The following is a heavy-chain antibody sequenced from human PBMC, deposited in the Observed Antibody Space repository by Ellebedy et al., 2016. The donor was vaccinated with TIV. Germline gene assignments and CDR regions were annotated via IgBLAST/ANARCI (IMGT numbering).Heavy chain of an antibody. D-gene: IGHD4-17*01. J-gene: IGHJ4*02. V-gene: IGHV1-18*01. CDR1: GYTFTSYA. Sequence: DSVKVSCKASGYTFTSYAMHWVRQAPGQGLEWMGWISAYNGNTNYAQKLQGRVTMTTDTSTSTAYMELRSLRSDDTAVYYCAVRMTTVTTQDYWGQGTLVTVSS. CDR3: AVRMTTVTTQDY. CDR2: ISAYNGNT.